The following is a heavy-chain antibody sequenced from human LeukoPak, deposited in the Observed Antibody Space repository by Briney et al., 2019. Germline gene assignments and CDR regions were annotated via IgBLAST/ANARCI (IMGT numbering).Heavy chain of an antibody. CDR1: GFTLSSYA. J-gene: IGHJ5*02. V-gene: IGHV3-23*01. Sequence: PGGSLRLSCAASGFTLSSYAMSWVRQAPGKGLEWVSAISGSGGSTYYADSVKGRFTISRDDSKNTLYLQMNSLRAEDTAVYYCAKRGYSGYDPWFDPWGQGTLVTVSS. CDR3: AKRGYSGYDPWFDP. CDR2: ISGSGGST. D-gene: IGHD5-12*01.